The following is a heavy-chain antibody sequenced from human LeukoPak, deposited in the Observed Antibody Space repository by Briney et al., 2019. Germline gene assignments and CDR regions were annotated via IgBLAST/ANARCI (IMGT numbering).Heavy chain of an antibody. CDR2: ISYDGSNK. J-gene: IGHJ4*02. CDR1: GFTFSSYG. Sequence: GGSLRLSCAASGFTFSSYGMHWVRQAPGKGLEWVAVISYDGSNKYYADSVKGRFTISRDNSKNTLYLQMNSLRAEDTAVYYCAKLWFGEWGDYWGQGTLVTVSS. CDR3: AKLWFGEWGDY. V-gene: IGHV3-30*18. D-gene: IGHD3-10*01.